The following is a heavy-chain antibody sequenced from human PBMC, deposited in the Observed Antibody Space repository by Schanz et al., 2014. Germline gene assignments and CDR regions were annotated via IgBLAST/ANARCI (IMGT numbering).Heavy chain of an antibody. D-gene: IGHD2-15*01. Sequence: VQLVESGGGVVQPGRSLRLSCAASGFVFGDYYMTWIRQAPGKGLEWLSYISDSGTYTNYADSVKGRFTISRDNAKNSLFLQMNSLRAEDTAVYYCARDFLLEQLGYSHYYYAMDVWGQGTTVTVSS. V-gene: IGHV3-11*06. CDR2: ISDSGTYT. CDR3: ARDFLLEQLGYSHYYYAMDV. J-gene: IGHJ6*02. CDR1: GFVFGDYY.